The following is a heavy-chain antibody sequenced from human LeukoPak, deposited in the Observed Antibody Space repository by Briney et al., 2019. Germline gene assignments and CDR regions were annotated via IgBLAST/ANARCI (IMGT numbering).Heavy chain of an antibody. CDR2: IKEDGSKY. D-gene: IGHD6-19*01. CDR3: ARLRSVAGYDY. J-gene: IGHJ4*02. CDR1: GFTFSNYW. Sequence: GGSLRLSCAASGFTFSNYWMTWVRQAPGKGLEWVANIKEDGSKYYYVDSVKGRFTVSRDNDKNSLHLQMSSLRAEDTVVYYCARLRSVAGYDYWGQGTLVTVSS. V-gene: IGHV3-7*05.